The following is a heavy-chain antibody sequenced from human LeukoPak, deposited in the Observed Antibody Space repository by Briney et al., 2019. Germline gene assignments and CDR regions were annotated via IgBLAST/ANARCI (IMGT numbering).Heavy chain of an antibody. Sequence: GGSLRLSCAASGFTVSSNYMSWVRQAPGKGLEWVTVIYSGGSTYYADSVKGRFTISRDNSKNTLYLQTNSLRAEDTAVYYCARGAGQLAADYYFDYWGQGTLVTVSS. D-gene: IGHD6-13*01. V-gene: IGHV3-66*02. CDR2: IYSGGST. CDR1: GFTVSSNY. J-gene: IGHJ4*02. CDR3: ARGAGQLAADYYFDY.